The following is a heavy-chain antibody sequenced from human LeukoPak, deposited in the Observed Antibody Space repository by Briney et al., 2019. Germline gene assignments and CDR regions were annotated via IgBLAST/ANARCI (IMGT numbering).Heavy chain of an antibody. Sequence: SETLSLTCAVYGGSFSGYYWSWIRQPPGKGLEWIGEINHSGSTNYNPALKSRVTISVDTSKNQSSLKLSSVTAADTAVYYCARDIVVVPAAARYYYYMDVWGKGTTVTVSS. J-gene: IGHJ6*03. CDR2: INHSGST. CDR3: ARDIVVVPAAARYYYYMDV. V-gene: IGHV4-34*01. CDR1: GGSFSGYY. D-gene: IGHD2-2*01.